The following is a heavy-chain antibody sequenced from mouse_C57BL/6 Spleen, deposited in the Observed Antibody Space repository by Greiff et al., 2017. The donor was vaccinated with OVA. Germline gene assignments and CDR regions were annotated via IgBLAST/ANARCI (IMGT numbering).Heavy chain of an antibody. CDR1: GYTFTDYN. CDR2: INPNNGGT. CDR3: ARSGYYGSSYGYFDV. J-gene: IGHJ1*03. Sequence: EVKLQESGPELVKPGASVKIPCKASGYTFTDYNMDWVKQSHGKSLEWIGDINPNNGGTIYNQKFKGKATLTVDKSSSTAYMELRSLTSEDTAVYYCARSGYYGSSYGYFDVWGTGTTVTVSS. D-gene: IGHD1-1*01. V-gene: IGHV1-18*01.